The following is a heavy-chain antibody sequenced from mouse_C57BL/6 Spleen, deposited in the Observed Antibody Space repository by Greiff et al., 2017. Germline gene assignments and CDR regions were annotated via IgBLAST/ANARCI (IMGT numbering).Heavy chain of an antibody. CDR1: GYTFTSYW. J-gene: IGHJ2*01. Sequence: QVQLQQPGAELVRPGSSVKLSCKASGYTFTSYWMHWVKQRPIQGLEWIGNIDPSDSETHYNQKFKDKATLTVDKSSSTAYMQLSSLTSEDSAVYYCTRCSSGYTVDYWGQGTTLTVSS. V-gene: IGHV1-52*01. D-gene: IGHD3-2*02. CDR2: IDPSDSET. CDR3: TRCSSGYTVDY.